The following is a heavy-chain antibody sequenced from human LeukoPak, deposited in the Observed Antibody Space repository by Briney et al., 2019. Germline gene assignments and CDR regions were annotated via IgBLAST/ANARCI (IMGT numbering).Heavy chain of an antibody. CDR2: IYTSGST. D-gene: IGHD3-22*01. CDR1: GGSISSGSYY. V-gene: IGHV4-61*02. J-gene: IGHJ3*02. Sequence: PSQTLSLTCTVSGGSISSGSYYWSWIRQPAGKGLEWIGRIYTSGSTNYNPSLKSRVTISVDTSKNQFSLKLSSLTAADTAVYYCARDRNYYDSSGYYTDAFDIWGQGTMVTVSS. CDR3: ARDRNYYDSSGYYTDAFDI.